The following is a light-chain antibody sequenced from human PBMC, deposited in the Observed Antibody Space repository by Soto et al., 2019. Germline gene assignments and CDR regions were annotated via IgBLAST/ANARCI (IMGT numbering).Light chain of an antibody. CDR1: QSVLHSSNNKNY. V-gene: IGKV4-1*01. J-gene: IGKJ2*01. CDR2: WAS. CDR3: QQYYSTPYT. Sequence: DIVMTQSPDSLAVSLGERATINCKSSQSVLHSSNNKNYLAWYQQKPGQPPKLLIYWASTRESGVPDRVSGSGSGTDFSLTISRLQAEDVAVYYCQQYYSTPYTFGQGTKLEIK.